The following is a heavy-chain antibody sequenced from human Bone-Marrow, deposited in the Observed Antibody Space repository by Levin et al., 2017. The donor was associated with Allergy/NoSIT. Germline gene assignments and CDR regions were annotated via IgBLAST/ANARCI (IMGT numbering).Heavy chain of an antibody. J-gene: IGHJ4*02. D-gene: IGHD5/OR15-5a*01. V-gene: IGHV4-4*02. CDR2: IFHRGST. CDR1: GGSISSFNW. CDR3: TTSVATLGLDS. Sequence: SETLSLTCAVSGGSISSFNWWSWVRQTPGKGLEWIGEIFHRGSTNYNPSLKSRVTISVDKSINTAYLQWSSLKASDTAIFYCTTSVATLGLDSWGQGTLVTVSS.